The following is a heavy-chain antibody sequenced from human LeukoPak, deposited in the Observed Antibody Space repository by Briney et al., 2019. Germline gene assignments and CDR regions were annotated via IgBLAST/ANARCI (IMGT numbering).Heavy chain of an antibody. J-gene: IGHJ4*02. CDR2: MNPNSGNT. V-gene: IGHV1-8*01. CDR1: GYTFTSYD. Sequence: EASVKVSCKASGYTFTSYDINWVRQATGQGLEWMGWMNPNSGNTGYAQKFQGRVTMTRDTSISTAYMELSRLRSDDTAVYYCARDGGAAASPLYYFDYWGQGTLVTVSS. D-gene: IGHD6-13*01. CDR3: ARDGGAAASPLYYFDY.